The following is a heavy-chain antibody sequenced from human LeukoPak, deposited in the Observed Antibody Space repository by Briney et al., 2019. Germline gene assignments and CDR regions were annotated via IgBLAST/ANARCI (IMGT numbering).Heavy chain of an antibody. D-gene: IGHD1-1*01. CDR3: ARNGVRKNGFNDY. CDR2: INHSGST. J-gene: IGHJ4*02. CDR1: GGSFSGYY. Sequence: SETLSLTCAVYGGSFSGYYWSWIRQPPGKGLEWIGEINHSGSTNYNPSLKSRVTISVDTSKNQFSLKLSSVTAADTAVYYCARNGVRKNGFNDYWGQGTLDTVSS. V-gene: IGHV4-34*01.